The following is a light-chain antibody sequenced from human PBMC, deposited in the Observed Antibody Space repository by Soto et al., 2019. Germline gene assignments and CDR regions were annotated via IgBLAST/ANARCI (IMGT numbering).Light chain of an antibody. J-gene: IGKJ5*01. CDR3: QQLNSYLIP. Sequence: DIQLTQSPSFLSASVGDRVTITCRASQGISSYLAWYQQKPGKAPKLLIYAASTLQSGVPSRFSGSGSGTDFTLTICSLQPEDFATYYCQQLNSYLIPFGQGTRLEIK. V-gene: IGKV1-9*01. CDR1: QGISSY. CDR2: AAS.